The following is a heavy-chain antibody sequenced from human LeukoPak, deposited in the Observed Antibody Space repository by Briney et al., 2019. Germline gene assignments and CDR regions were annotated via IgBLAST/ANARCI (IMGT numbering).Heavy chain of an antibody. Sequence: SETLSLTCTVSGGSISSYYWSWIRQPPGKGLEWIGYIYYSGSTNYNPSLKSRVTISVDTSKNQFSLKLSSVTAADTAVYYCARLSTTISSEAFDIWGQGTMVTVSS. CDR3: ARLSTTISSEAFDI. J-gene: IGHJ3*02. CDR1: GGSISSYY. V-gene: IGHV4-59*08. D-gene: IGHD3-3*01. CDR2: IYYSGST.